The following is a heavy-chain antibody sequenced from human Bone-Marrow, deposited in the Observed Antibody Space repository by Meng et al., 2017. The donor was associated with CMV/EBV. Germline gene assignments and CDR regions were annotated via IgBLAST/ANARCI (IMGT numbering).Heavy chain of an antibody. D-gene: IGHD3-3*01. V-gene: IGHV1-2*02. CDR1: GYTFTGYY. CDR3: ARDSDYDFWSGGWYFDL. Sequence: ASVKVSCKASGYTFTGYYMHWVRQAPGQGLEWMGWINPNSGGTNYAQKFQGRVTMTRDTSISTAYMELSRPRSDDTAVYYCARDSDYDFWSGGWYFDLWGRGTLVTVSS. J-gene: IGHJ2*01. CDR2: INPNSGGT.